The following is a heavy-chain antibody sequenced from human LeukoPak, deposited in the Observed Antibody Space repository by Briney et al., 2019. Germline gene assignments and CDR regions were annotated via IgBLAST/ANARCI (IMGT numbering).Heavy chain of an antibody. Sequence: GGSLRLSCAASGFTFRDYYMSWIRQAPGKGLEWISYISSSAGTIHYVDSVRGRFTISRDNAKNSLYLQMDSLRVEDTAVYYCATSVTRRRLDWFIDLWGRGTLVSVSS. V-gene: IGHV3-11*04. CDR1: GFTFRDYY. CDR3: ATSVTRRRLDWFIDL. J-gene: IGHJ2*01. CDR2: ISSSAGTI. D-gene: IGHD4-17*01.